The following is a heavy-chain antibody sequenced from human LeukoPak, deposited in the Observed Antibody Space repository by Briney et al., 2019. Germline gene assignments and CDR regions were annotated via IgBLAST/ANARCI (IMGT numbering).Heavy chain of an antibody. CDR2: INHSGST. V-gene: IGHV4-34*01. Sequence: SETLSLTCAVYGGSFSGYYWSWIRQPPGKGLEWIGEINHSGSTNYNPSLKSRVTISVDTSKNQFSLKLSSVTAADTAVYYCAGVWSPPYTSSWPYYFDYWGQGTLVTVSS. D-gene: IGHD6-13*01. CDR3: AGVWSPPYTSSWPYYFDY. CDR1: GGSFSGYY. J-gene: IGHJ4*02.